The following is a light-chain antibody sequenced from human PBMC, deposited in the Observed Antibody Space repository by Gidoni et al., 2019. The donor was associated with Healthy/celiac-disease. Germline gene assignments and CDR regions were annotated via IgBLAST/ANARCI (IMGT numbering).Light chain of an antibody. Sequence: EIVMTHSPATLSVSPGERATLSCRARQSVSSNLAWYQQKPGQAPRLLIYGASTRATGIPARFSGSGSGTEFTLTISSLQSEDFAVYYCQPYNNWPPYTFGQXTKLEIK. CDR2: GAS. V-gene: IGKV3-15*01. J-gene: IGKJ2*01. CDR1: QSVSSN. CDR3: QPYNNWPPYT.